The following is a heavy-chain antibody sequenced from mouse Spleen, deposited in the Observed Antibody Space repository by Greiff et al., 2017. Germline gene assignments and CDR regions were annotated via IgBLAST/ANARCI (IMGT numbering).Heavy chain of an antibody. J-gene: IGHJ3*01. Sequence: EVQRVESGAELVRPGASVKLSCTASGFNFKDDYMHWVKQRPEQGLEWIGWIDPEDGDTEYASKFKGKATITADTSSNTAYLQLSSLTSEDTAVYYCTTWHYYYGSSSYAMDYWGQGTLVTVSA. D-gene: IGHD1-1*01. CDR3: TTWHYYYGSSSYAMDY. CDR2: IDPEDGDT. V-gene: IGHV14-4*01. CDR1: GFNFKDDY.